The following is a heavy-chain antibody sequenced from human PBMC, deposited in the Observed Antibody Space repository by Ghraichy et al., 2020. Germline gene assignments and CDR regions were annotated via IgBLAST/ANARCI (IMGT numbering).Heavy chain of an antibody. CDR2: ITSSSRTI. D-gene: IGHD4-23*01. J-gene: IGHJ6*02. CDR1: GFTFGSYN. V-gene: IGHV3-48*02. Sequence: GGSLRLSGVGAGFTFGSYNMNWVRQSPGKGLEWVSYITSSSRTIFYADSVKGRFTISRDNAQNSLYLQMKSLRDEDTAVYYCARASKVVRFYYYDGMDVWGQGTTVTVSS. CDR3: ARASKVVRFYYYDGMDV.